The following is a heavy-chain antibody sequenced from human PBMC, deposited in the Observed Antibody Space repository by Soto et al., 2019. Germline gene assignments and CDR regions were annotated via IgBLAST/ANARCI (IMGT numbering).Heavy chain of an antibody. CDR3: ARSRDYYDSSGYYDGMDV. V-gene: IGHV3-21*01. D-gene: IGHD3-22*01. CDR1: GFTFSSYS. Sequence: EVQLVESGGGLVKPGGSLRLSCAASGFTFSSYSMNWVRQAPGKGLEWVSSISSSSSYIYYADSVKGRFTISRDNAKNSLYLQMNSLRAEDTAVYYWARSRDYYDSSGYYDGMDVWGQGTTVTVSS. CDR2: ISSSSSYI. J-gene: IGHJ6*02.